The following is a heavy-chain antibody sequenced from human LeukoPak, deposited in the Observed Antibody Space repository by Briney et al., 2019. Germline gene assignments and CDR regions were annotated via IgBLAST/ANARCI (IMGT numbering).Heavy chain of an antibody. D-gene: IGHD4-17*01. CDR1: GYSISSGYY. V-gene: IGHV4-38-2*02. CDR3: ARDNGYYPYYYYYMDV. J-gene: IGHJ6*03. Sequence: PSETLSLTCTVSGYSISSGYYWGWIRQPPGKGLEWIGSIYHSGSTYYNPSLKSRVTISVDTSKNQFSLKLSSVTAADTAVYYCARDNGYYPYYYYYMDVWGKGTTVTVSS. CDR2: IYHSGST.